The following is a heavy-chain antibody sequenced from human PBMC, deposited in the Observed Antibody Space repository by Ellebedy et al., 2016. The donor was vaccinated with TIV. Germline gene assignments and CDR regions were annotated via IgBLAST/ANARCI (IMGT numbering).Heavy chain of an antibody. J-gene: IGHJ3*02. CDR1: GFSISSHR. CDR2: ISSDGSDI. V-gene: IGHV3-74*01. CDR3: ARHSGGHGFDI. D-gene: IGHD2-21*01. Sequence: PGGSLRLSCAASGFSISSHRMHWVRQAAGKGLVWVSHISSDGSDISYADSVKGRFIISRDNAENTLDLQMSSLRAEDTALYYCARHSGGHGFDIWGQGTMVTVSS.